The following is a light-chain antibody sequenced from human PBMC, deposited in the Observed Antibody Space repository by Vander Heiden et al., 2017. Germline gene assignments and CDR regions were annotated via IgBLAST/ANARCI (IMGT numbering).Light chain of an antibody. CDR1: AFPKKY. V-gene: IGLV3-25*03. CDR3: QSADSSGTYV. J-gene: IGLJ1*01. Sequence: SYALPQPPSVYVSPVHTARITCSGDAFPKKYAYWYQQKPGQASWLVVYKDSERPAGIPERFSGSSSGKTVTLTISGVQAEDEADYYCQSADSSGTYVFGTGTKGTVL. CDR2: KDS.